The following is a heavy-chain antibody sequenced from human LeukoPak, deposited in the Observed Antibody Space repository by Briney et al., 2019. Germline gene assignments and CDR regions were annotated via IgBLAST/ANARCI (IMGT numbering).Heavy chain of an antibody. CDR3: ALQPARRLSWFDP. Sequence: SETLSLTCTVSGGSISSSSYYRGWIRQPPGKGLEWIANIYHSGNTYYNPSLKSRVTISVDTSRNQFSLKLSSVTAADTAVYYCALQPARRLSWFDPWGQGTLVTVSS. D-gene: IGHD2-2*01. J-gene: IGHJ5*02. CDR1: GGSISSSSYY. V-gene: IGHV4-39*07. CDR2: IYHSGNT.